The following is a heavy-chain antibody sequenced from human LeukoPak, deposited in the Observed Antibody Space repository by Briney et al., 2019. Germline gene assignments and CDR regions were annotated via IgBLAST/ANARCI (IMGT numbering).Heavy chain of an antibody. CDR1: GFPFSTYW. D-gene: IGHD3-22*01. CDR2: IRKDGGAK. J-gene: IGHJ4*02. V-gene: IGHV3-7*01. Sequence: GGSLRLSCAASGFPFSTYWMAWVRQAPGKGLDWVANIRKDGGAKFYAASVKGRFIISRDNAENSLYLQVNNLRDEDTAGYYCASSHDSSGNDWGQGTLVTV. CDR3: ASSHDSSGND.